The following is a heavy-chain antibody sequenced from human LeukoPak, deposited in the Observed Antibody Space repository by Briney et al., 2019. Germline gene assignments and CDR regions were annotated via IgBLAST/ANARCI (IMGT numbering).Heavy chain of an antibody. CDR2: IRYDRSNK. J-gene: IGHJ4*02. D-gene: IGHD2-2*02. V-gene: IGHV3-30*02. CDR3: AKLLGYCSSTSCYTTDY. CDR1: GFTFSSYG. Sequence: PGGSLRLSCAASGFTFSSYGMHWVRQAPGKGLEWVAFIRYDRSNKYYADSVKGRFTISRDNSKNALYLQMNSLRAEDTAVYYCAKLLGYCSSTSCYTTDYWGQGTLVTVSS.